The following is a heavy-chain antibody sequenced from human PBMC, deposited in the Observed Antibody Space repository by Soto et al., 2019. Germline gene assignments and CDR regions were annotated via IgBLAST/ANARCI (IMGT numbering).Heavy chain of an antibody. CDR2: IYPGDSDV. CDR1: GYRFTSYW. CDR3: ARPFDSSGYYPDY. V-gene: IGHV5-51*01. D-gene: IGHD3-22*01. J-gene: IGHJ4*02. Sequence: GESVKISCQASGYRFTSYWIAWVRQMPGKGLEWVGIIYPGDSDVKYSPSFEGHITIPVDRSDSIAYLEWTSLKASDTAMYFCARPFDSSGYYPDYWGQGTLVTVSS.